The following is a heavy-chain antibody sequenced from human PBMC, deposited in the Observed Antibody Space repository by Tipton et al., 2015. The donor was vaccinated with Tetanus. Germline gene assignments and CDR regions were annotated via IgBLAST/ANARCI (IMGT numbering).Heavy chain of an antibody. CDR2: IYYSGDT. CDR1: SGSIGSGDFW. CDR3: ARQMGAGVWAMDV. V-gene: IGHV4-39*01. D-gene: IGHD3-10*01. Sequence: TLSLTCTVSSGSIGSGDFWWGWIRQPPGKGLEWIGNIYYSGDTYYNPSLESRVTISVDPSKNQFSLRLTSVTAADTAMYYCARQMGAGVWAMDVWSQGTTVTVSS. J-gene: IGHJ6*02.